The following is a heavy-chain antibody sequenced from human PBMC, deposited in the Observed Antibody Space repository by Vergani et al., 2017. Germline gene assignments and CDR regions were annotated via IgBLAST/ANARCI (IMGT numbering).Heavy chain of an antibody. Sequence: QVQLVQFGAEVKKPGASVKVSCKASGYTFTSYYMHWVRQAPGQGLEWMGIINPSGGSTSYAQKFQGRVTMTRDTSTSTVYMELSSLRSEDTAVYYCARVSTYYYDSSGYYEYFQHWGQGTLVTVSS. CDR1: GYTFTSYY. V-gene: IGHV1-46*01. J-gene: IGHJ1*01. CDR2: INPSGGST. CDR3: ARVSTYYYDSSGYYEYFQH. D-gene: IGHD3-22*01.